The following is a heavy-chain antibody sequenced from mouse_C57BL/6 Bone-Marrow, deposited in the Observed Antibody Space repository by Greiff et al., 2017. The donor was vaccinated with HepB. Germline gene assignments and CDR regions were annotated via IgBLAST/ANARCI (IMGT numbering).Heavy chain of an antibody. D-gene: IGHD1-1*01. CDR1: GYTFTSYW. V-gene: IGHV1-64*01. J-gene: IGHJ2*01. CDR2: IHPNCGST. CDR3: ARGDYGRNYFDY. Sequence: QVQLQQPGAELVKPGASVKLSCKASGYTFTSYWMHWVKQRPGQGLEWIGMIHPNCGSTNYNEKFKSKATLTVDKSSSTAYMQLSSLTSEDSAVYYCARGDYGRNYFDYWGQGTTLTVSS.